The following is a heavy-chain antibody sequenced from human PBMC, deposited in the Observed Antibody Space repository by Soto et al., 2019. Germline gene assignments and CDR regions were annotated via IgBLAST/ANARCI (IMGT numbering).Heavy chain of an antibody. CDR1: GGSISSYY. CDR2: IYYSGST. CDR3: AGLGIAVAGSGYYFDY. Sequence: SETLSLTCTVSGGSISSYYWSWIRQPPGKGLEWIGYIYYSGSTNYNPSLKSRVTISVDTSKNQFSLKLSSATAADTAVYYCAGLGIAVAGSGYYFDYWGQGTLVTVSS. V-gene: IGHV4-59*08. J-gene: IGHJ4*02. D-gene: IGHD6-19*01.